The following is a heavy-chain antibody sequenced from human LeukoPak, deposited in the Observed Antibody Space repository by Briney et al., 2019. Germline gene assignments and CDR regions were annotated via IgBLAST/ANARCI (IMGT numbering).Heavy chain of an antibody. CDR3: ARSTGPIDY. D-gene: IGHD1-1*01. V-gene: IGHV6-1*01. J-gene: IGHJ4*02. CDR1: GDSVSSNSAA. Sequence: SQTLSLTCAISGDSVSSNSAAWNWIRQSPSRGLEWLGRTYYRSKWSTYYAESVKSRISINRDTSKNQISLQLNSVTPEDTAVYYCARSTGPIDYWGQGTLVTVSS. CDR2: TYYRSKWST.